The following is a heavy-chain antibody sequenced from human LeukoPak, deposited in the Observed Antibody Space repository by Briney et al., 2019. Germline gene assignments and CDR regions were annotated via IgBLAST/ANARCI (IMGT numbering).Heavy chain of an antibody. J-gene: IGHJ4*02. V-gene: IGHV3-30*18. D-gene: IGHD2-15*01. CDR3: AKDTPKSD. CDR1: GFTFSSYG. CDR2: ISYDGSSK. Sequence: PGGSLRLSCAVSGFTFSSYGMHWVRQAPGKGLEWVALISYDGSSKYYADSVKGRFTISRDNFNNTLYLQMNSLRAEDTALYYCAKDTPKSDWGQGTLVTVSS.